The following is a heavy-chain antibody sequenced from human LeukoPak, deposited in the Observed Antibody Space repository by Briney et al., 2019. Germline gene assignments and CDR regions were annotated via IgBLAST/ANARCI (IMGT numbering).Heavy chain of an antibody. D-gene: IGHD2-15*01. CDR1: GFTFSSYW. Sequence: GGSLRLSCAASGFTFSSYWMHWVRQAPGKGLVWISRINSDGSGTYYADSLKDRFTISRDNAKSTLYLQMNSLRADDTAVYYCVTSTRDYSFFDNCGQGYLVPVSS. CDR3: VTSTRDYSFFDN. CDR2: INSDGSGT. V-gene: IGHV3-74*01. J-gene: IGHJ4*02.